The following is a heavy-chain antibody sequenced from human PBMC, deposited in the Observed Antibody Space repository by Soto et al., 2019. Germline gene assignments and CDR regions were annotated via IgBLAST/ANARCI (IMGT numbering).Heavy chain of an antibody. Sequence: GESLKISCKGSGYSFTNYWIAWVRQMPGKGLEWMGIIFPADSDTRYSPSFQGQVTISADKSVTTAYLQWSSLEASDTAMYYCARLGSASDYWGHGTLVTVSS. V-gene: IGHV5-51*01. CDR3: ARLGSASDY. J-gene: IGHJ4*01. CDR1: GYSFTNYW. D-gene: IGHD6-19*01. CDR2: IFPADSDT.